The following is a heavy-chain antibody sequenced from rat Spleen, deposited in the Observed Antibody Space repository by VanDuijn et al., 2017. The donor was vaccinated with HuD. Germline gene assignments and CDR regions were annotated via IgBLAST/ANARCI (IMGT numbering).Heavy chain of an antibody. CDR3: AIRDNNYGY. D-gene: IGHD1-10*01. CDR2: ISYDGGST. CDR1: GFNFSDYA. V-gene: IGHV5-17*01. Sequence: EVQLVESGGGLVQPGRSLKFSCAASGFNFSDYAMAWVLQAPTKGLEWVASISYDGGSTYYRDSVKGRFTISRDNAKSTLYLQMDSLRSEDTATYYCAIRDNNYGYWGQGVMVTVSS. J-gene: IGHJ2*01.